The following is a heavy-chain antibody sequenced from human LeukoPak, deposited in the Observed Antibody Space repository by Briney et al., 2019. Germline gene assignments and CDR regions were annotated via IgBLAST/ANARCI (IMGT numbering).Heavy chain of an antibody. J-gene: IGHJ1*01. Sequence: GASVKVSCKASGGTFSSYTISWVRQAPGQGIEWMGRIIPILGIANYAQKFQGRVTITADKSTSTAYMELSSLRSEDTAVYYCAVAATPVLNPSAEYFQHWGQGTLVTVSS. CDR1: GGTFSSYT. V-gene: IGHV1-69*02. CDR2: IIPILGIA. D-gene: IGHD2-15*01. CDR3: AVAATPVLNPSAEYFQH.